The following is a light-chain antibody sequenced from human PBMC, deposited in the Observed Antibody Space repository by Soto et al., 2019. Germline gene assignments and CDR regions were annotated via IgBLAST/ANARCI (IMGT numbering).Light chain of an antibody. CDR3: QQYGSSVYT. J-gene: IGKJ5*01. CDR2: DSS. CDR1: QSVSSSY. V-gene: IGKV3-20*01. Sequence: DIVLTQSPGTLSLSPGERATLSCRASQSVSSSYLAWYQQKPGQAPRLHIYDSSTRATGIPDRFRGSGSGTDFTLTINRLDPEDFAVYYCQQYGSSVYTFGQGTRLEIK.